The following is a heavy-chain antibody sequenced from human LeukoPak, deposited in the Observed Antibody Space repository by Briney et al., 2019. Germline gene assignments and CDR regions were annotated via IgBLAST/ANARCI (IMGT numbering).Heavy chain of an antibody. D-gene: IGHD2-15*01. V-gene: IGHV1-8*01. J-gene: IGHJ5*02. CDR1: GYTFTSYD. CDR3: ARGGGSYNWFDP. CDR2: MNPNSGNT. Sequence: ASVTVSCKASGYTFTSYDINWVRQATGQGLEWMGWMNPNSGNTGYAQKFQGRVTMTRDTSINTAYMELSNLSSEDTAVYYCARGGGSYNWFDPWGQGTLVTVSS.